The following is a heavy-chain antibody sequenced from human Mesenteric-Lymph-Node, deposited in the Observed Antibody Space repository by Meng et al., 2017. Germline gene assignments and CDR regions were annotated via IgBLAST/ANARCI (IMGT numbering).Heavy chain of an antibody. V-gene: IGHV4-39*01. J-gene: IGHJ5*02. CDR1: GGPINSSSYY. CDR2: IYYSGRT. D-gene: IGHD6-13*01. CDR3: ARPIAAAGWFDP. Sequence: QLHLQESGPGLVKPSETLSLTCTVSGGPINSSSYYWGWIRQPPGKGLEWIGSIYYSGRTYYNPSLKSRVTISVDTSKNQFSLKLSSVTAADTAVYYCARPIAAAGWFDPWGQGTLVTVSS.